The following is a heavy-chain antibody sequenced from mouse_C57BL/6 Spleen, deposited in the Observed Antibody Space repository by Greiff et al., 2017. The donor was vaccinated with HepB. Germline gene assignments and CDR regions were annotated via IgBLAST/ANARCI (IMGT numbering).Heavy chain of an antibody. J-gene: IGHJ2*01. D-gene: IGHD4-1*01. Sequence: EVQLVESGGGLVKPGGSLKLSCAVSGFTFSSYTMSWVRQTPEKRLEWVATISGGGGNTYYPDSVKGRFTISRDNAKNTLYLQMSSLKSEDTALYYCARIAGRGYYFDYWGQGTTLTVSS. CDR2: ISGGGGNT. CDR1: GFTFSSYT. V-gene: IGHV5-9*01. CDR3: ARIAGRGYYFDY.